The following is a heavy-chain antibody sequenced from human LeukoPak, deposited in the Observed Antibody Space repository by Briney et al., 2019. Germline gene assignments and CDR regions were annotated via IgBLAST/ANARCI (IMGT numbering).Heavy chain of an antibody. V-gene: IGHV3-33*01. Sequence: PGRSLRLYCAASGFTFSSYGMPWVRQAPGKGLEWVAVIWYDGSNKYYADSVKGRFTISRDNSKNTLYLQMDSLRAEDTAVYYCARRPRYSGSYFDYWGQGTLVTVSS. CDR3: ARRPRYSGSYFDY. D-gene: IGHD1-26*01. CDR2: IWYDGSNK. CDR1: GFTFSSYG. J-gene: IGHJ4*02.